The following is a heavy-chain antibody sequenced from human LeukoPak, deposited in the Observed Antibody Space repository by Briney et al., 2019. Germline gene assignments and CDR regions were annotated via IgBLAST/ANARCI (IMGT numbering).Heavy chain of an antibody. D-gene: IGHD1-14*01. CDR3: ARDLGSPDPDRPYNWFDP. Sequence: ASVTVSFKASGYTFTSYYMHWVRQAPGQGLEWMGIINPSGGSTSYAQKFQGRVTMTRDTSTSTVYMELSSLRSEDTAVYYCARDLGSPDPDRPYNWFDPWGQGTLVTVSS. V-gene: IGHV1-46*01. CDR1: GYTFTSYY. J-gene: IGHJ5*02. CDR2: INPSGGST.